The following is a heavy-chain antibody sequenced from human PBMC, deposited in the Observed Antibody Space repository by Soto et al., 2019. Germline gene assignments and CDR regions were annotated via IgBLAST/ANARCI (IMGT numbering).Heavy chain of an antibody. J-gene: IGHJ4*02. D-gene: IGHD3-10*01. CDR1: GFTFSSYS. V-gene: IGHV3-21*01. CDR3: ARDVRETYYYGSGSSPGY. Sequence: EVQLVESGGGLVKPGGSLRLSCAASGFTFSSYSMNWVRQAPGKGLEWVSSISSSSSYIYYADSVKGRFTISRDNAKNSLYLQMNCLKAEDTAVYYCARDVRETYYYGSGSSPGYWGQGTLVTVS. CDR2: ISSSSSYI.